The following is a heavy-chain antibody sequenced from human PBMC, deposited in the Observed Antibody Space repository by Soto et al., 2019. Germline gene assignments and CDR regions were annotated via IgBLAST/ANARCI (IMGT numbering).Heavy chain of an antibody. CDR3: AKDTIVVVPAARDYYGMDV. J-gene: IGHJ6*02. CDR2: ISGSGSST. CDR1: GFTFSSYA. D-gene: IGHD2-2*01. Sequence: GGSLRLSCAASGFTFSSYAMSWVRQAPGKGLEWVSVISGSGSSTYYADSVQGRFTISRDNSKNTLYLQMNSLRAEDTAVYYCAKDTIVVVPAARDYYGMDVWGQGTTVTVSS. V-gene: IGHV3-23*01.